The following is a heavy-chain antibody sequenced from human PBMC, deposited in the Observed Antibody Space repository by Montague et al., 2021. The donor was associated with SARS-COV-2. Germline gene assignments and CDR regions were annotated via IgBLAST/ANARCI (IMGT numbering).Heavy chain of an antibody. V-gene: IGHV4-4*02. CDR1: GDSISSSNW. CDR2: IYHSGST. J-gene: IGHJ6*02. CDR3: ARSRGNLQWPFYYYYGMDV. D-gene: IGHD6-19*01. Sequence: SETLSLTCAVSGDSISSSNWWSWVRQPPGRGLEWIGAIYHSGSTNYNPSLKSRVTISVDKAKTQLSLKLSSVTAADTAVYYCARSRGNLQWPFYYYYGMDVWGQGTTYPVSS.